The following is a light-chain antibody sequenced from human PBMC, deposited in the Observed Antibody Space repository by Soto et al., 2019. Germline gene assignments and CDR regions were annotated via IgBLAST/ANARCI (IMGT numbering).Light chain of an antibody. J-gene: IGKJ5*01. CDR3: MQRNEFPVS. CDR1: KTLLDSEDGNPY. CDR2: TVS. Sequence: IVMTQTPLSLPVTPGESASISFSSSKTLLDSEDGNPYLDWYLQKPGHSPQPLIYTVSDRASGVPDGFSGSGSGTDFTLKISRVEAEDVGIYYCMQRNEFPVSFGQGTRLDLK. V-gene: IGKV2-40*01.